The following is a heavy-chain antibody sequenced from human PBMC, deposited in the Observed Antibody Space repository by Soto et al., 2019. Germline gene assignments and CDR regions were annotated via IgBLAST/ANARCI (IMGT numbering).Heavy chain of an antibody. D-gene: IGHD6-19*01. CDR1: GFTFSNAW. V-gene: IGHV3-15*01. J-gene: IGHJ5*02. CDR3: TTDLSTRPRLAVYGPNWFDP. Sequence: GGSLRLSCAASGFTFSNAWMSWVRQAPGKGLEWVGRIKSKTDGGTTDYAAPVKGRFTISRDDSKNTLYLQMNSLKTEDTAVYYCTTDLSTRPRLAVYGPNWFDPWGQGTLVTVSS. CDR2: IKSKTDGGTT.